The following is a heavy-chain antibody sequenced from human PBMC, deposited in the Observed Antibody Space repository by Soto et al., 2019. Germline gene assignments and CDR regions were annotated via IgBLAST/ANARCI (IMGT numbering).Heavy chain of an antibody. D-gene: IGHD2-8*01. CDR2: ILPIFGTA. Sequence: SVKVSCKASGGTFSSYAISWVRQAPGQGLEWMGGILPIFGTANYAQKFQGRVTITADESTSTAYMELSSLRSEDTAVYYCARERSQWNNCFVPWGQGTLVTVSS. V-gene: IGHV1-69*13. CDR1: GGTFSSYA. CDR3: ARERSQWNNCFVP. J-gene: IGHJ5*02.